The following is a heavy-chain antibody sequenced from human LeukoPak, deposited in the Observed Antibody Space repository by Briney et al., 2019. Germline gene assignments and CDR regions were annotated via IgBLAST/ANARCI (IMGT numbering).Heavy chain of an antibody. CDR1: GFTFSSYG. CDR2: ISYDGSNK. V-gene: IGHV3-30*03. Sequence: GGSLRLSCAASGFTFSSYGMHWVRQAPGKGLEWVAVISYDGSNKYYADSVKGRFTISRDNSKNTLYLQMNSLRAEDTAVYYCARVDSSGWYPYYYYGMDVWGQGTTVTVSS. D-gene: IGHD6-19*01. CDR3: ARVDSSGWYPYYYYGMDV. J-gene: IGHJ6*02.